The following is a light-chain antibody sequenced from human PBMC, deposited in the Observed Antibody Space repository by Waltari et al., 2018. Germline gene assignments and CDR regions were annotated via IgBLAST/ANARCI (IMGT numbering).Light chain of an antibody. CDR1: NSDVGTYNY. J-gene: IGLJ2*01. CDR2: EVN. Sequence: QSALTQPPSASGSPGQSVTISCPGTNSDVGTYNYVSWFQQPPGRAPNLLIYEVNKRPSGVPDRFSGSKSDNRASLTVSGLQADDEAVYHCSSYAGSNTLVFGGGTKLTVL. CDR3: SSYAGSNTLV. V-gene: IGLV2-8*01.